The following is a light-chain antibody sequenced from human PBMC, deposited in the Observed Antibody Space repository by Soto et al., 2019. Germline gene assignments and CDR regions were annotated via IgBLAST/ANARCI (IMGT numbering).Light chain of an antibody. CDR1: TSDVGAYNY. V-gene: IGLV2-14*01. CDR3: SAYTVINTAV. J-gene: IGLJ3*02. Sequence: QSVLTQHASVSGSPGQSVSISCTGSTSDVGAYNYVAWYQHKPGKAPRLLIYEVDHRPSGISPRFSGSTSGNTASLTISGLQTDDEADYYCSAYTVINTAVFGGGTKLTVL. CDR2: EVD.